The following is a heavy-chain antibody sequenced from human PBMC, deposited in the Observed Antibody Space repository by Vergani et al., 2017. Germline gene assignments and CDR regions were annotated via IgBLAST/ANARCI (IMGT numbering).Heavy chain of an antibody. Sequence: QVQLVESGGGVVQPGRSLRLSCAASGFTFSSYGMHWVRQAPGKGLEWVAVISYDGSNKYYADSVKGRFTISRDNSKNTLSLQMNSLRAEDTAVYFCAKGASGANCPRGCRNWFDPWGQGTLVTVSS. V-gene: IGHV3-30*18. J-gene: IGHJ5*02. CDR1: GFTFSSYG. CDR3: AKGASGANCPRGCRNWFDP. D-gene: IGHD3-16*01. CDR2: ISYDGSNK.